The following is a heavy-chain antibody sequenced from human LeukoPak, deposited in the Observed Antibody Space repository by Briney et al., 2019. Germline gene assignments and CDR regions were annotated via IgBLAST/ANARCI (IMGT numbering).Heavy chain of an antibody. V-gene: IGHV4-34*01. D-gene: IGHD3-3*01. CDR1: GVSFGGYY. Sequence: PSETLSLTCAVYGVSFGGYYWSWIRQPPGKGLEWIGEINHSGSTNCNPSLKSRVTISVDTSKNQFPLKLSSVTAADTAVYYCARDVLRFLEWLPRYYYYGMDVWGQGTTVTVSS. CDR2: INHSGST. J-gene: IGHJ6*02. CDR3: ARDVLRFLEWLPRYYYYGMDV.